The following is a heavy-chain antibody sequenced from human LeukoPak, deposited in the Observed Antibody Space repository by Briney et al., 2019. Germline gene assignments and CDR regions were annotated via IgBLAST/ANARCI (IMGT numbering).Heavy chain of an antibody. J-gene: IGHJ3*02. V-gene: IGHV4-31*03. CDR1: GGSISIGGYY. CDR2: IYYRGST. Sequence: SETLSLTCTVSGGSISIGGYYWSWIRQHPGKGLEGIWYIYYRGSTYYNPTLKSRVTRSVETAKNQLSLKLSSVTAADTAVYYCARLCSSTSCYDAFDIWGQGTMVTVSS. CDR3: ARLCSSTSCYDAFDI. D-gene: IGHD2-2*01.